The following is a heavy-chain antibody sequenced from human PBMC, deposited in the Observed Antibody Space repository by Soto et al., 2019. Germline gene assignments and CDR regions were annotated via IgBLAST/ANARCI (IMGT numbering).Heavy chain of an antibody. CDR1: GGSISSCSYY. CDR3: AGDKITGLFDY. V-gene: IGHV4-39*02. J-gene: IGHJ4*02. CDR2: VYCSGRT. D-gene: IGHD2-8*02. Sequence: PSETVSLTCTVSGGSISSCSYYWGWVRQPPGKGLECIGSVYCSGRTYYNPSLKSRVTISVDTSKNQFSLKLTSVTAADTAVYYCAGDKITGLFDYWGQGTLVTVSS.